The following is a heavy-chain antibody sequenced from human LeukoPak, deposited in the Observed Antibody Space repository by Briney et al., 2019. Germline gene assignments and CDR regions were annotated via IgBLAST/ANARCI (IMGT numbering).Heavy chain of an antibody. CDR3: AKGEDNWNDGPWVGPYYFDY. Sequence: PGRSLRLSCAASGFTFSSYGMHWVRQAPGKGLEWVAVISYDGSNKYYADSVKGRFTISRDNSKNTLYLQMNSLRAEDTAVYYCAKGEDNWNDGPWVGPYYFDYWGQGTLVTVSS. D-gene: IGHD1-20*01. V-gene: IGHV3-30*18. CDR2: ISYDGSNK. CDR1: GFTFSSYG. J-gene: IGHJ4*02.